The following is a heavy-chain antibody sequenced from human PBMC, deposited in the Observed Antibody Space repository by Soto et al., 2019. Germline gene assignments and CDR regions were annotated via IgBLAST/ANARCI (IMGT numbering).Heavy chain of an antibody. V-gene: IGHV1-58*01. CDR1: GFTFTSSA. Sequence: ASVKVSCKASGFTFTSSAVQWVRQARGQRLEWIGWIVVGSGNTNYAQKFQERVTITRDMSTSTAYMELSSLRSEDTAVYYCAAESYYYDSSGYYYGPYGMDVWGQGTTVTVSS. CDR2: IVVGSGNT. D-gene: IGHD3-22*01. CDR3: AAESYYYDSSGYYYGPYGMDV. J-gene: IGHJ6*02.